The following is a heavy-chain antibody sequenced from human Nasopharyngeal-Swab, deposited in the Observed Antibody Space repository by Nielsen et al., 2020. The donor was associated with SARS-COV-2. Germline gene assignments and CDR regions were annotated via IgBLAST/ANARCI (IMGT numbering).Heavy chain of an antibody. CDR1: GYTFTSYA. J-gene: IGHJ6*02. Sequence: VKVSCKASGYTFTSYAMSWVRQAPGQGLEWMGWINYNTGKPTYAQGFTGRFVFSLDTSFSTAYLQISSLKAEDTAVYYCARVRGRRQLVPDDYYYYGMDVWGQGTTVTVSS. CDR2: INYNTGKP. CDR3: ARVRGRRQLVPDDYYYYGMDV. D-gene: IGHD6-13*01. V-gene: IGHV7-4-1*02.